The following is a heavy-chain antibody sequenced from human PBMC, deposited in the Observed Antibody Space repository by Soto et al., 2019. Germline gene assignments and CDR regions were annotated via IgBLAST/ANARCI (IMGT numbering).Heavy chain of an antibody. CDR1: GFTFSTYW. D-gene: IGHD6-6*01. CDR2: IKQDGSET. J-gene: IGHJ6*03. V-gene: IGHV3-7*01. Sequence: SGGSLRLSCAASGFTFSTYWMSWVRQAPGKRLEWVANIKQDGSETYSVDSVKGRFTISRDNAESSLYLQMNSLRAEDTAVYYCARDSPIAARPRNYYYMDVWGKGTTVTVSS. CDR3: ARDSPIAARPRNYYYMDV.